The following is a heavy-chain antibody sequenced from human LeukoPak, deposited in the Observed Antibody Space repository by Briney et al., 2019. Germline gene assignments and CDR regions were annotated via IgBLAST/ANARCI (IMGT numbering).Heavy chain of an antibody. D-gene: IGHD3-22*01. CDR1: GYTFTGYY. Sequence: ASVKVSCTASGYTFTGYYMHWVRQAPGQGLEWMGWINPNSGGTNYAQKFQGRVTMTRDTSISTAYMELSRLRSDDTAVYYCARSGPYYYDSSGYYETPLFDYWGQGTLVTVSS. V-gene: IGHV1-2*02. CDR3: ARSGPYYYDSSGYYETPLFDY. J-gene: IGHJ4*02. CDR2: INPNSGGT.